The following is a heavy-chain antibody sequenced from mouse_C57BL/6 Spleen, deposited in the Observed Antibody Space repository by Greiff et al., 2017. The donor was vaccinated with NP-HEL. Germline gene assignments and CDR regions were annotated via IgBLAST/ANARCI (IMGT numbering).Heavy chain of an antibody. Sequence: VQLQQSVAELVRPGSSFPFSFPSSGFTIKNTYMHWVKQRPEQGLEWIGRIDPANGNTNYAPKFQGKATITVDTSSNTAYLQLSSLTSEHTAIYYCARYDGYYYAMDYWGQGTSVTVSS. J-gene: IGHJ4*01. V-gene: IGHV14-3*01. CDR2: IDPANGNT. D-gene: IGHD2-12*01. CDR3: ARYDGYYYAMDY. CDR1: GFTIKNTY.